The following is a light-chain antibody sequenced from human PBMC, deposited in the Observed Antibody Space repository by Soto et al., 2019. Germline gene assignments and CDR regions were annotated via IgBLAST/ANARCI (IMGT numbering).Light chain of an antibody. CDR2: EVS. Sequence: QSVLTQPASVSGSPGQSITISCSGSSGDVGNYDLVSWYQQVPGKAPQLVIFEVSRRPSRVSDRFSGSKSGNTASLTISGLQAEDEGDFYCCSYAGSGAWVFGGGTQLTVL. J-gene: IGLJ3*02. V-gene: IGLV2-23*02. CDR3: CSYAGSGAWV. CDR1: SGDVGNYDL.